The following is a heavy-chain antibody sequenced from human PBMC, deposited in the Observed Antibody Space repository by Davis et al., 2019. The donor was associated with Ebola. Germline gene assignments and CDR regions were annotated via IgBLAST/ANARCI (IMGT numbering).Heavy chain of an antibody. CDR1: GFTFTNYW. CDR3: ARKRLGDFDY. CDR2: INSDGSST. D-gene: IGHD3-16*01. J-gene: IGHJ4*02. Sequence: GESLKISCAAFGFTFTNYWMHWVRQAPGKGLVWVSRINSDGSSTSYADSVKGRFTISRDNAKNTLYLQMNSLRAEDTAVYYCARKRLGDFDYWGQGTLVTVSS. V-gene: IGHV3-74*01.